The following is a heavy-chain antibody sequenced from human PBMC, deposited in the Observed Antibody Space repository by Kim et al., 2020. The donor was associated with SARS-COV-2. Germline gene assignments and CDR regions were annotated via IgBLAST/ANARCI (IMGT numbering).Heavy chain of an antibody. V-gene: IGHV3-21*01. D-gene: IGHD1-26*01. CDR2: ISSSSSYI. J-gene: IGHJ2*01. CDR3: ARDGPGGYLYWYFDL. CDR1: GFTFSSYS. Sequence: GGSLRLSCAASGFTFSSYSMNWVRQAPGKGLEWVSSISSSSSYIYYADSVKGRFTISRDNAKNSLYLQMNSLRAEDTAVYYCARDGPGGYLYWYFDLWGRGTLVTVSS.